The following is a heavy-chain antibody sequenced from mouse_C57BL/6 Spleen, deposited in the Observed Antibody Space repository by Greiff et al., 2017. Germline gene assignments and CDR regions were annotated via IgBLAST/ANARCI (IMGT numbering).Heavy chain of an antibody. CDR2: ISSGGSYT. CDR3: ARQDYSNPWFAY. V-gene: IGHV5-6*01. J-gene: IGHJ3*01. CDR1: GFTFSSYG. Sequence: EVQLVESGGDLVKPGGSLKLSCAASGFTFSSYGMSWVRQTPDKRLEWVATISSGGSYTYYPDSVKGRFTISRDNAMNTLYLQMSSLKSEDTAMYYCARQDYSNPWFAYWGQGTLVTVSA. D-gene: IGHD2-5*01.